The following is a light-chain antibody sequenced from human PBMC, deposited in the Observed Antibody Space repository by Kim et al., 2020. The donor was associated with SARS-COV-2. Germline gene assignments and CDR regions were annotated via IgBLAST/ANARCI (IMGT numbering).Light chain of an antibody. CDR3: QHYASSPSWT. CDR1: QSVSSGY. CDR2: GTS. V-gene: IGKV3-20*01. Sequence: EIVLTQSPGTLSLSPGQRATLSCRASQSVSSGYLAWYQQRPGQAPRLLIYGTSNRATGIPDRFSGSASGTDFTLTISRLEPEDFAVYYCQHYASSPSWTFGQGTKVDIK. J-gene: IGKJ1*01.